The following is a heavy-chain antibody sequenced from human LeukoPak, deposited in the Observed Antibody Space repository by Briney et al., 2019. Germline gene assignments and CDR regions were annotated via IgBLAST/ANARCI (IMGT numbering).Heavy chain of an antibody. CDR1: GFTFSSYG. J-gene: IGHJ4*02. CDR3: ARELVVPAAIGGGELDY. CDR2: ISYDGSNK. Sequence: PGRSLRLSCAASGFTFSSYGMHWVRQAPGKGLEWVAVISYDGSNKYYADSVKGRFTISRDSAKNSLYLQMNSLRAEDTAVYYCARELVVPAAIGGGELDYWGQGTLVTVSS. D-gene: IGHD2-2*01. V-gene: IGHV3-30*03.